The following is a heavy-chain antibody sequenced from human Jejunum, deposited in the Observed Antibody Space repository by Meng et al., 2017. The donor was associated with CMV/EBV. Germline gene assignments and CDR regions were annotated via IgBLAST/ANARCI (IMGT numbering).Heavy chain of an antibody. Sequence: TYSMNWVRQAPGKGLEWVSSISGSGDNIYYADSEKGRFTISRDNAKNSLFLQMNSLRAEDTAVYYCARGLMGCTSTSCYSGWFDPWGQGTLVTVSS. CDR3: ARGLMGCTSTSCYSGWFDP. J-gene: IGHJ5*02. CDR2: ISGSGDNI. D-gene: IGHD2-2*02. V-gene: IGHV3-21*01. CDR1: TYS.